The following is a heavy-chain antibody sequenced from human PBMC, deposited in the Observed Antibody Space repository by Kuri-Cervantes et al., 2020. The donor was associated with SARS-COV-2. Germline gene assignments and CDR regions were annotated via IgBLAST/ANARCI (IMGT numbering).Heavy chain of an antibody. CDR1: GYTFTSYG. Sequence: ASVKVSCKASGYTFTSYGISWVRQAPGQGLEWMGMVKTNGGNTLYAQFFQGRVTMTRDISTSTVYMELSSLTSEDTAIYYCYCAPKEGFDSWGQGTLVTVSS. CDR2: VKTNGGNT. CDR3: YCAPKEGFDS. V-gene: IGHV1-8*02. D-gene: IGHD2-21*01. J-gene: IGHJ4*02.